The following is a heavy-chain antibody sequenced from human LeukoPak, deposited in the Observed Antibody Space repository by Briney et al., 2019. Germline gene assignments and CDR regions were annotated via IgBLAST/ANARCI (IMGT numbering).Heavy chain of an antibody. CDR2: ISYSGST. CDR3: ARAYYSNPYYYYMDV. D-gene: IGHD4-11*01. J-gene: IGHJ6*03. CDR1: GGSISYYY. V-gene: IGHV4-59*01. Sequence: SETLSLTCTVSGGSISYYYWSWIRQPPGKGLQWIGYISYSGSTNYNPFLKSRVTISADTSKNQFSLKLSSVTAADTAVYHCARAYYSNPYYYYMDVWGKGATVTVSS.